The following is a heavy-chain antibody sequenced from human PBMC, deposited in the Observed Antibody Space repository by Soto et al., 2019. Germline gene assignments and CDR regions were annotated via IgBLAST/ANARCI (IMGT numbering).Heavy chain of an antibody. Sequence: ASVKVSCKASGYTFTSYGISWVRQAPGQGLEWMGWISAYNGNTNYAQKLQGRVTMTTDTSTSTAYMELNSLRAEDTAVYYCARTEQLGGDAFDIWGQGTMVTVS. J-gene: IGHJ3*02. V-gene: IGHV1-18*01. D-gene: IGHD6-13*01. CDR1: GYTFTSYG. CDR2: ISAYNGNT. CDR3: ARTEQLGGDAFDI.